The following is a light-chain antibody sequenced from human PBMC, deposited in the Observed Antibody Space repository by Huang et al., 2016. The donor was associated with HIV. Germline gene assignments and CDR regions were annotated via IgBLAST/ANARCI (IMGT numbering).Light chain of an antibody. CDR2: GAT. CDR1: QNFSSNY. J-gene: IGKJ1*01. CDR3: HHYGSSRGT. Sequence: EIVLTQSPGILSLSPGDGATLPCRASQNFSSNYLAWYQQHPGQAPRLLIFGATGRARGRPDRFSGSGSGTDFTLPSTRLEPEDFAMYYCHHYGSSRGTFGQGTEVEVK. V-gene: IGKV3-20*01.